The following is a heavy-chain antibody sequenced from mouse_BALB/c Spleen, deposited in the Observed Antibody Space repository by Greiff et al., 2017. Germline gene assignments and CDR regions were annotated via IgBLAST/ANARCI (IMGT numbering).Heavy chain of an antibody. CDR2: ISSGGSYT. D-gene: IGHD4-1*02. V-gene: IGHV5-9-4*01. J-gene: IGHJ4*01. Sequence: EVQLVESGGGLVKPGGSLKLSCAASGFTFSSYAMSWVRQSPEKRLEWVAEISSGGSYTYYPDTVTGRFTISRDNAKNTLYLEMSSLRSEDTAMYYCARGTSTEDYAMDYWGQGTSVTVSS. CDR1: GFTFSSYA. CDR3: ARGTSTEDYAMDY.